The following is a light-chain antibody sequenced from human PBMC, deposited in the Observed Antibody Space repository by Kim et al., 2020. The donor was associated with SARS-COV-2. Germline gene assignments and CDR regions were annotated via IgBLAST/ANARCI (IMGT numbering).Light chain of an antibody. CDR2: GAS. CDR3: QQYGNSPGT. V-gene: IGKV3-15*01. Sequence: LSRGRAATVCRSASNSVSNNLAWYQQKPGQAPKLLIYGASSRATGIPARFSGSGSGTDFTLTINSLESEDFAVYYCQQYGNSPGTFGQGTKVDIK. J-gene: IGKJ1*01. CDR1: NSVSNN.